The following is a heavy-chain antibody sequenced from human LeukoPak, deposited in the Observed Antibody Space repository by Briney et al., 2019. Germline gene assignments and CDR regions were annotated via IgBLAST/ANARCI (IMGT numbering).Heavy chain of an antibody. V-gene: IGHV1-69*06. J-gene: IGHJ4*02. Sequence: ASVKVSCKASGGTFSSYAISWVRQAPGQGLEWMGGIIPIFGTANYAQKFQGRVTITADKSTSTAYMELSSLRSEDTAVYYCTRGGVLWFGELLSESPFDYWGQGTLVTVSS. D-gene: IGHD3-10*01. CDR1: GGTFSSYA. CDR2: IIPIFGTA. CDR3: TRGGVLWFGELLSESPFDY.